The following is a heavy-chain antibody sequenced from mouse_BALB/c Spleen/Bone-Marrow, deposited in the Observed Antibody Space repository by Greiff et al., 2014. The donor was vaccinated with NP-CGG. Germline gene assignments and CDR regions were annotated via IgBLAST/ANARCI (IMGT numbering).Heavy chain of an antibody. Sequence: QVQLQQSGAELVRPGTSVKVSCKASGYDFTNHLIEWIKQRPGQGLEWVGVINPGSGGTNYNEKFKGKATLTADRSSSTAYMQLTSLTADDSAVYFCARDSSGYAWFAYWGQGTLVTVST. D-gene: IGHD3-2*01. CDR3: ARDSSGYAWFAY. CDR1: GYDFTNHL. CDR2: INPGSGGT. V-gene: IGHV1-54*01. J-gene: IGHJ3*01.